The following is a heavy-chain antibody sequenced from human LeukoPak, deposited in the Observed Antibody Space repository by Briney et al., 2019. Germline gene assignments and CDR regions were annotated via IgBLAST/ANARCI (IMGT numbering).Heavy chain of an antibody. CDR2: ISSYNGNT. CDR1: GYIFISYG. J-gene: IGHJ4*02. V-gene: IGHV1-18*01. Sequence: ASVNVSCMASGYIFISYGISGVRQARGQGLEWMGWISSYNGNTNYAQKLQGRVTMTTDTSTKTAYMELMSLRCADTAVYYCARLQVGATTVLSLDYWGQGTLVTVSS. D-gene: IGHD1-26*01. CDR3: ARLQVGATTVLSLDY.